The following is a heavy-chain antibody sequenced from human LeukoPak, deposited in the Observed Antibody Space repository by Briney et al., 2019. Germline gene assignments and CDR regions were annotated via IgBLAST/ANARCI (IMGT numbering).Heavy chain of an antibody. V-gene: IGHV1-2*06. CDR1: GYTFTGYY. D-gene: IGHD6-19*01. Sequence: ASVKVSCKASGYTFTGYYMHWVRQAPGQGLEWMGRINPNSSGTNYAQKFQGRVTMTRDTSISTAYMELSRLRSDDTAVYYCARLTTAAVAGKKITDYWGQGTLVTVSS. J-gene: IGHJ4*02. CDR3: ARLTTAAVAGKKITDY. CDR2: INPNSSGT.